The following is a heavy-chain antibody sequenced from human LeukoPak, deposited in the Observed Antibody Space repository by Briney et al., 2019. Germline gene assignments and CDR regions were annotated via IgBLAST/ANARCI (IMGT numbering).Heavy chain of an antibody. CDR1: GFTFSSYC. J-gene: IGHJ4*02. Sequence: GESLTLSCAASGFTFSSYCMHWVRQAPGKGLEWVAVISYDGSNKYYADSVKGRFTISRDNSKNTLYLQMNSLRAEDTAVYYCAKDLRGSRAVDYWGQGTLVTVSS. D-gene: IGHD1-26*01. CDR2: ISYDGSNK. V-gene: IGHV3-30*18. CDR3: AKDLRGSRAVDY.